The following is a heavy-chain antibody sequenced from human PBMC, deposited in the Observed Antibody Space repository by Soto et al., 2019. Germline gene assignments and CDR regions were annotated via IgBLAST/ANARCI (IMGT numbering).Heavy chain of an antibody. J-gene: IGHJ6*02. D-gene: IGHD2-2*02. Sequence: GASVKVSCKASGGTFSSYAISWVRQAPGQGLEWMGGIIPIFGTANYAQKFQGRVTITADESTSTAYMELSSLRSEDTAVYYCARDRTVVVPAAIRGFPDYYGMGVWGQGTTVTVSS. V-gene: IGHV1-69*13. CDR3: ARDRTVVVPAAIRGFPDYYGMGV. CDR1: GGTFSSYA. CDR2: IIPIFGTA.